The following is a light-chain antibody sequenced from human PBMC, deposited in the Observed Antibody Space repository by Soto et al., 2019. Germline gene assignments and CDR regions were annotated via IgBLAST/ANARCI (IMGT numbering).Light chain of an antibody. Sequence: EIVMTQSPATLSVSPGERATLSCRASQSVSSNLAWYQQKPGQAPRLLIYGASTRATGIPARFSGSESGTEFTLTISSLQSEDFVVYYCQQYNYWPPRAFGQGTKVESK. J-gene: IGKJ1*01. CDR1: QSVSSN. V-gene: IGKV3-15*01. CDR2: GAS. CDR3: QQYNYWPPRA.